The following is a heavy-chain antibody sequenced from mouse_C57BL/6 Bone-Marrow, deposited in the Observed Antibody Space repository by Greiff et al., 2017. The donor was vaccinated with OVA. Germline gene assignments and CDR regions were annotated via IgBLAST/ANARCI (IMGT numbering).Heavy chain of an antibody. V-gene: IGHV5-4*01. CDR2: ISDGGSYT. J-gene: IGHJ1*03. CDR1: GFTFSSYA. CDR3: AREKVITTVVATYWYFDV. D-gene: IGHD1-1*01. Sequence: DVMLVESGGGLVKPGGSLKLSCAASGFTFSSYAMSWVRQTPEKRLEWVATISDGGSYTYYPDNVKGRFTISRDNAKNNLYLQMSHLKSEDTAMYYCAREKVITTVVATYWYFDVWGTGTTVTVSS.